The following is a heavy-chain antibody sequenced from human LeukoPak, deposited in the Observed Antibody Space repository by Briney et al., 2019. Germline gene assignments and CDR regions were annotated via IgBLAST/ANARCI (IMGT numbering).Heavy chain of an antibody. J-gene: IGHJ5*02. D-gene: IGHD3-16*02. CDR3: ARDRLKLRLGELSS. V-gene: IGHV3-7*01. CDR1: GFTFSSYG. Sequence: GGSLRLSCAASGFTFSSYGMNWVRQAPGKGLEWVANIKQDGSEKYYVDSVKGRFTISRDNAKNSLYLQMNSLRAEDTAVYYCARDRLKLRLGELSSWGQGTLVTVSS. CDR2: IKQDGSEK.